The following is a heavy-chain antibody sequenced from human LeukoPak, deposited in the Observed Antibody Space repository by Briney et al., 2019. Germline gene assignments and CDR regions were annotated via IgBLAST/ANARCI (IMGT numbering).Heavy chain of an antibody. V-gene: IGHV7-4-1*02. D-gene: IGHD3-3*01. CDR1: GGTFSIYA. Sequence: HEASVKVSCKASGGTFSIYAFSWVRQAPGQGLEWMGWINTNTGNPTYAQGFTGRFVFSLDTSVSTAYLQISSLKAEDTAVYYCARAPITIFGVGPPYYYYYMDVWGKGTTVTVSS. CDR3: ARAPITIFGVGPPYYYYYMDV. CDR2: INTNTGNP. J-gene: IGHJ6*03.